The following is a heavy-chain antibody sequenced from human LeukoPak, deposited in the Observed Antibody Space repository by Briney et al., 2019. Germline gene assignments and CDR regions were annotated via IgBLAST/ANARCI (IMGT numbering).Heavy chain of an antibody. CDR1: EFTFSNFW. D-gene: IGHD6-13*01. V-gene: IGHV3-7*03. CDR3: ARDPGTLATYFDY. Sequence: GGSLRLSCSASEFTFSNFWMSWVRQAPGKGPEWVANIKQDGSEKYYVDSVKGRFTISRDNAKNSLYLQMNSLRAEDTAIYYCARDPGTLATYFDYWGPGTLVTVSS. CDR2: IKQDGSEK. J-gene: IGHJ4*02.